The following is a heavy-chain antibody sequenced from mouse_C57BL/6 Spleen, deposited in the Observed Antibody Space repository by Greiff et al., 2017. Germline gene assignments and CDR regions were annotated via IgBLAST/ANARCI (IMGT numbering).Heavy chain of an antibody. Sequence: QVQLQQSGPELVKPGASVKISCKASGYAFSSSWMNWVKQRPGKGLEWIGRIYPGDGDTNYNGKFKGKATLTADKSSSTAYMQLSSLTSEDSAVYFCATLWRGPAYWGQGTLVTVSA. V-gene: IGHV1-82*01. D-gene: IGHD1-1*02. CDR1: GYAFSSSW. CDR2: IYPGDGDT. J-gene: IGHJ3*01. CDR3: ATLWRGPAY.